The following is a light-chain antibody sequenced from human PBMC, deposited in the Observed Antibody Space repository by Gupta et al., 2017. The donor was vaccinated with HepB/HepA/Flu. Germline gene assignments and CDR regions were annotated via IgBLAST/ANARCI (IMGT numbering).Light chain of an antibody. J-gene: IGKJ3*01. Sequence: DIQMSQSPSSLSASVGDRVNITCRASHNINDYLNWYRQGPGKAPELLIYGASSLQRGVPSRFSGSGSGTDFTLTVTRLQPEDFATYYCQQTHTLPQTFGHGTKVDI. CDR2: GAS. CDR3: QQTHTLPQT. V-gene: IGKV1-39*01. CDR1: HNINDY.